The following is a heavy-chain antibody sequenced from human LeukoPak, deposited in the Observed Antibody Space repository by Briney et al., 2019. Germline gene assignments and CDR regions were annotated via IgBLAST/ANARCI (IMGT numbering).Heavy chain of an antibody. CDR2: MNPNSGQT. Sequence: ASVKVSCKASGYTFTSHEINWVRQATGQGLEWMGGMNPNSGQTGNAQKFLGRFTMTRDTSTSTAYMELSSLRSDDTAVYYCARDVVMGVWGQGTTVTVSS. CDR1: GYTFTSHE. V-gene: IGHV1-8*01. J-gene: IGHJ6*02. CDR3: ARDVVMGV.